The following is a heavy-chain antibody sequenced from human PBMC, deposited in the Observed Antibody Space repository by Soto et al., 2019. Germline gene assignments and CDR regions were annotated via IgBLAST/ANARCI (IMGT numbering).Heavy chain of an antibody. V-gene: IGHV3-23*01. CDR3: AKGDNGYGAGFG. CDR1: GFTFSTNA. CDR2: FYGNGGSA. D-gene: IGHD5-12*01. J-gene: IGHJ3*01. Sequence: EVQLLESVGGSVQPGGSLRLSCVASGFTFSTNAMSWVRQAPGKGLEWVSTFYGNGGSAYHADSVKGRFSISRDSPRNTLLLPMNRLRAADTAVYYCAKGDNGYGAGFGWGQRTMVTVSS.